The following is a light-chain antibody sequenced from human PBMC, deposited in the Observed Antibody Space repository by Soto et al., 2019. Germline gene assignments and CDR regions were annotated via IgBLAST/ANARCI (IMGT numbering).Light chain of an antibody. Sequence: VVLTQSPATLAVAPGETATFSCRASHNIGNNLAWYQHKPGQAPRLLISYASSGATGIPGRFSASGSGTEFALTISSLQSEDSAVYYCQHFYYWPVTFGGGTKVEL. CDR3: QHFYYWPVT. CDR1: HNIGNN. J-gene: IGKJ4*01. CDR2: YAS. V-gene: IGKV3-15*01.